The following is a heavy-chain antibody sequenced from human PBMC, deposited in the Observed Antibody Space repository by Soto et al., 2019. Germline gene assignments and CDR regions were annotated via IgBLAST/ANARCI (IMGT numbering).Heavy chain of an antibody. D-gene: IGHD6-19*01. Sequence: EASVKVSCKASGGTFSSYAISWVRQAPGQGLEWMGGIIPIFGTANYAQKFQGRVTITADESTSTAYMELSSLRSEDTAVYYCARDLSSGTDYYYYGMDVWGQGTSVTVSS. V-gene: IGHV1-69*13. CDR2: IIPIFGTA. CDR1: GGTFSSYA. J-gene: IGHJ6*02. CDR3: ARDLSSGTDYYYYGMDV.